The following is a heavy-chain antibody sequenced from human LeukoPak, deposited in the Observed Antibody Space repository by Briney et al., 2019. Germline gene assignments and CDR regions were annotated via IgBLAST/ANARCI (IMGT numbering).Heavy chain of an antibody. V-gene: IGHV1-69*04. J-gene: IGHJ3*02. Sequence: SVKVSCKASGGTFSNDAISWVRQAPGQGLEWMGRIFPILGIANYAQKFQGRVTITADKSTSTAYMELSSLRSEDTAVYYCARDRELTSYDSAAFDIWGHGTMVTVSS. CDR2: IFPILGIA. CDR3: ARDRELTSYDSAAFDI. CDR1: GGTFSNDA. D-gene: IGHD3-22*01.